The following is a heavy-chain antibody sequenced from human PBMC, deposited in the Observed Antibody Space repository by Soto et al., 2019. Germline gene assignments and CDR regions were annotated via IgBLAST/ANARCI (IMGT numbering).Heavy chain of an antibody. Sequence: GGSLRLSCAASGFTFSSYGMHWVRQAPGKGLEWVAVIWYDGSNKYYADSVKGRFTISRDNSKNTLYLQMNSLRAEDTAVYYCARDEDYVWGSLGSNFDYWGQGTLVTVSS. CDR1: GFTFSSYG. J-gene: IGHJ4*02. V-gene: IGHV3-33*01. D-gene: IGHD3-16*01. CDR2: IWYDGSNK. CDR3: ARDEDYVWGSLGSNFDY.